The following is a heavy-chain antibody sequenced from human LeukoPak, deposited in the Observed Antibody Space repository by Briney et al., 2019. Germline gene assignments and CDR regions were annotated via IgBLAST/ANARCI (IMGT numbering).Heavy chain of an antibody. J-gene: IGHJ4*02. CDR1: GITFSTNW. CDR3: TRGGRGYTFDY. V-gene: IGHV3-74*01. Sequence: QPGGSLRLSCAASGITFSTNWMHWVRHAPGKGLVWVSRINSEGSITNYADSAKGRFTISRDNAKNTLYLQMNSLRAEDTAVYYCTRGGRGYTFDYWGQGTLVTVSS. D-gene: IGHD2-2*02. CDR2: INSEGSIT.